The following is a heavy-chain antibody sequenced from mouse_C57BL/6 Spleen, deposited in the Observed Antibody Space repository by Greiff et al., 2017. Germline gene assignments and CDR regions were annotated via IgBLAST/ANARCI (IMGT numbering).Heavy chain of an antibody. CDR3: TSTGTEFAY. D-gene: IGHD4-1*01. CDR2: IDPEDGDT. V-gene: IGHV14-1*01. CDR1: GFNIKDYY. Sequence: VQLQQSGAELVKPGASVKMSCKASGFNIKDYYMHWVKQRPEQGLEWIGRIDPEDGDTEYAPKFQGKATMTADTSSNTAYLQLSSLTSEDTAVYYCTSTGTEFAYWGQGTLVTVSA. J-gene: IGHJ3*01.